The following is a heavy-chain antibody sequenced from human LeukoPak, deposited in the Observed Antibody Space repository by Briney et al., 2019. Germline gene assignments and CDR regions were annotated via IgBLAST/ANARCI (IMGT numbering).Heavy chain of an antibody. J-gene: IGHJ4*02. CDR3: ARGQFRLHSYDGSTFDY. D-gene: IGHD3-22*01. V-gene: IGHV3-30*04. Sequence: AGGSLRLSCAASGFTFGNYAMHWVRQAPGKGLEWVAVISYDGRNKQYADSAKGRFTISRDNSKNTLYLQTNSLRAEDTAVYYCARGQFRLHSYDGSTFDYWGQGTLFSVSS. CDR2: ISYDGRNK. CDR1: GFTFGNYA.